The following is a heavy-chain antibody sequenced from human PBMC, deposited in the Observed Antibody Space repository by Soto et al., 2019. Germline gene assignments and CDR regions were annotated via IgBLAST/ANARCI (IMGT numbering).Heavy chain of an antibody. CDR1: GYTFTSYG. Sequence: QVQLVQSGAEVKKPGASVKVSCKASGYTFTSYGISWVRQAPGQGLEWMGWISAYNGNTKYAQKFQGRVTMTTDISAGRAYMEVRRLRSDDTAVYYCARDAAAGLNYYWGQGSLVTVSS. CDR2: ISAYNGNT. V-gene: IGHV1-18*01. J-gene: IGHJ4*02. D-gene: IGHD6-13*01. CDR3: ARDAAAGLNYY.